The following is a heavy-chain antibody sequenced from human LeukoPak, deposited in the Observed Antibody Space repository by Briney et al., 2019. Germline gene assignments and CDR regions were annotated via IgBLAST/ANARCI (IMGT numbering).Heavy chain of an antibody. CDR1: GYTFTNYA. V-gene: IGHV1-2*02. J-gene: IGHJ5*02. Sequence: GASVKVSCKASGYTFTNYAIDWVRQAPGQGLEWMGWINPNSGGTNYAQKFQGRVTMTRDTSISTAYMELSRLRSDDTAVYYCAGSGSYFWDWFDPWGQGTLVTVSS. D-gene: IGHD1-26*01. CDR2: INPNSGGT. CDR3: AGSGSYFWDWFDP.